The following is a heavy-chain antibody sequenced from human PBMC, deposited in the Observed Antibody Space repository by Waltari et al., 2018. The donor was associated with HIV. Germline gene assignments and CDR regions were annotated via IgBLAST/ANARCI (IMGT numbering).Heavy chain of an antibody. Sequence: QVQLIQSGAEVKQPGASVKVSCKVFGYTHTELSMHWVRQAPGKGLEWMGGFDPEDDETIYAQKFQGRVTMTEDTSTDSAYMELSSLTSEDTAVYYCATGGGTTSIQLYDLDVWGQGTTVTVSS. V-gene: IGHV1-24*01. J-gene: IGHJ6*02. CDR1: GYTHTELS. CDR3: ATGGGTTSIQLYDLDV. D-gene: IGHD1-26*01. CDR2: FDPEDDET.